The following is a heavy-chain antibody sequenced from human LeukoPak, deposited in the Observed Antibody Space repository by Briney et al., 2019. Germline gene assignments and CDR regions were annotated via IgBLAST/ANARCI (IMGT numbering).Heavy chain of an antibody. CDR2: IYISGST. CDR3: ARALEHSGSYWGLGNAFDI. D-gene: IGHD1-26*01. V-gene: IGHV4-61*09. Sequence: PSQTLSLTCTVSGGSISSGSYYWSWIRQPAGKGLEWIGHIYISGSTNYNPSLKSRVTISVDTSKNQFSLKLSSVTAADTAVYYCARALEHSGSYWGLGNAFDIWGQGTMVTVSS. J-gene: IGHJ3*02. CDR1: GGSISSGSYY.